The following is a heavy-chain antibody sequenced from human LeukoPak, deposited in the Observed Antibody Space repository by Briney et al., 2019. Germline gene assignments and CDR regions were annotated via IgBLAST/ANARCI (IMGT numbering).Heavy chain of an antibody. V-gene: IGHV3-15*01. Sequence: GGSLRLSCAASGFTFSSYSMSWVRQAPGKGLEWVGRIKSKTDGGTIDYAAPVKGRFTISRDDSKDTLYLQMNSLKSEDTAVYYCLATFGDWGQGTLVTVSS. D-gene: IGHD3-16*01. J-gene: IGHJ4*02. CDR2: IKSKTDGGTI. CDR3: LATFGD. CDR1: GFTFSSYS.